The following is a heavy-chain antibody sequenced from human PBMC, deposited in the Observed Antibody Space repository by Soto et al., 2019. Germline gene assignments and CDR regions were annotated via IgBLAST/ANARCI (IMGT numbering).Heavy chain of an antibody. CDR3: ARAGRFCGAGSCYFDS. CDR1: GFTFSDHA. V-gene: IGHV3-11*01. J-gene: IGHJ4*02. Sequence: XGSLRLSCAASGFTFSDHAMTWVRQAPGKGLKWVSSISSLGTTINYEDSVMGRFTVSRDNAKNTLFLQMNSLSAEDTAVYYCARAGRFCGAGSCYFDSWGQGTLVTVSS. D-gene: IGHD3-3*01. CDR2: ISSLGTTI.